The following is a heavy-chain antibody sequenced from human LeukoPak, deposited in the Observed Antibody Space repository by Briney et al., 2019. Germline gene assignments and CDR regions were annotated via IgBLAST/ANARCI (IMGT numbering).Heavy chain of an antibody. V-gene: IGHV3-30*02. Sequence: GGSLRLSCAASGFTFSSYGMHWVRQAPSKGLEWVAFIRYDGSNKYYADSVKGRFTISRDNSKNTLYLQMNSLRAEDTAVYYCAKDSSSYRDTLYYMDVWGKGTTVTVSS. CDR2: IRYDGSNK. J-gene: IGHJ6*03. CDR1: GFTFSSYG. D-gene: IGHD6-13*01. CDR3: AKDSSSYRDTLYYMDV.